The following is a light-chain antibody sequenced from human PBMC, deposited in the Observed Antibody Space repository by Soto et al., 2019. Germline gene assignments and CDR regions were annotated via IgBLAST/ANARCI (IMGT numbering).Light chain of an antibody. CDR2: RAS. J-gene: IGKJ5*01. V-gene: IGKV3-15*01. CDR3: QQYNEWPIT. CDR1: QSVGSL. Sequence: EIALTQSPATLSVSPGERATLSCRASQSVGSLVAWYQQRPGQPPRLLIYRASSRATGISGSFSGSGSGTEFTLPITSLQSEDFAVYYCQQYNEWPITFGQGTRLEIK.